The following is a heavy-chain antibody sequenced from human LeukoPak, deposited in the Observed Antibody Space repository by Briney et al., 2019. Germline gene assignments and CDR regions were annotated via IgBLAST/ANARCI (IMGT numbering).Heavy chain of an antibody. CDR1: GYTFTNYY. CDR3: AGGATRRFDY. V-gene: IGHV1-46*01. J-gene: IGHJ4*02. Sequence: ASVKVSCKASGYTFTNYYIQWVRQAPGQAPEWMGIINPSGGRTTYPQKFQGRLSITTDDLKTTAYLELSNLRSEDTAVYYCAGGATRRFDYWGQRTLVTVSP. D-gene: IGHD3-10*01. CDR2: INPSGGRT.